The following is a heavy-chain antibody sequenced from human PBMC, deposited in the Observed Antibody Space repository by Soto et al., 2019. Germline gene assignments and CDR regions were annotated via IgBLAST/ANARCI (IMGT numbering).Heavy chain of an antibody. J-gene: IGHJ3*02. CDR2: IYYSGST. Sequence: SETLSLTCTVSGGSISSYYWSWIRQPPGKGLEWIGYIYYSGSTNYNPSLKSRVTISVDTSKNQFSLKLSSVTAADTAVYYCARDQGVYDSSGYYPRGAFDIWGQGTMVTVS. D-gene: IGHD3-22*01. CDR3: ARDQGVYDSSGYYPRGAFDI. V-gene: IGHV4-59*01. CDR1: GGSISSYY.